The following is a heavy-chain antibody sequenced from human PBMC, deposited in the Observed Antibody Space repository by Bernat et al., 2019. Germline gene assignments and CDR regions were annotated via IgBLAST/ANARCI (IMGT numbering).Heavy chain of an antibody. CDR1: GFTFSDYY. J-gene: IGHJ4*02. CDR3: ARARNIMITFGGVML. V-gene: IGHV3-11*05. D-gene: IGHD3-16*01. CDR2: ISSSSSYP. Sequence: QVQLVESGGGLVKPGGSLRLSCAASGFTFSDYYMSWIRQAPGKGLEWVSYISSSSSYPNYADSVKGRFTISRDNAKNSLYLQMNSLRAEDTAVYYCARARNIMITFGGVMLWGQGTLVTVSS.